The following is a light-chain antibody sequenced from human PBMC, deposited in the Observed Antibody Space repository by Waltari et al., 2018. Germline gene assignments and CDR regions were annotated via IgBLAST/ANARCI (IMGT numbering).Light chain of an antibody. Sequence: EIVLTQSPGTLSLSPGERATLSCRASQSVSSSSLAWYQQKPGQAPRLLIYGASSRATGIPDRFSGSGSGTDFTLTISRLEPEDFAVYYCQQYGSSPFTFG. CDR1: QSVSSSS. CDR2: GAS. V-gene: IGKV3-20*01. J-gene: IGKJ3*01. CDR3: QQYGSSPFT.